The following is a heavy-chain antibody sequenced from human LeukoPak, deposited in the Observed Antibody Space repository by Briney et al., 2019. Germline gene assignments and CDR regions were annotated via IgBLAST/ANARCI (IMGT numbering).Heavy chain of an antibody. D-gene: IGHD3-3*01. CDR2: IYTSGNT. CDR1: GGSISSGSHY. V-gene: IGHV4-61*02. Sequence: SETLSLTCAVSGGSISSGSHYWSWIRQPAWKGPEWIGRIYTSGNTNYNPSLKSRVTISVDTSKNQFSLKLSSVTAADTAVYYCARQDGYDFWSGYLWGQGTKVTVSS. CDR3: ARQDGYDFWSGYL. J-gene: IGHJ3*01.